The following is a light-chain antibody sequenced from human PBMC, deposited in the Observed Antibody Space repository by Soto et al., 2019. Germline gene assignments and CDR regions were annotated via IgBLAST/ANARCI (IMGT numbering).Light chain of an antibody. CDR3: SSYTSSTTLGV. Sequence: QSALTQPASVSGSPGQSITISCTGTNSDVGGYDYVSWYQQHPGKAPKLMIYEVSLRPSGVSNRFSGSRSGNTASLTISGLQAEDEADYYCSSYTSSTTLGVFGGGTKLTVL. CDR1: NSDVGGYDY. CDR2: EVS. J-gene: IGLJ3*02. V-gene: IGLV2-14*01.